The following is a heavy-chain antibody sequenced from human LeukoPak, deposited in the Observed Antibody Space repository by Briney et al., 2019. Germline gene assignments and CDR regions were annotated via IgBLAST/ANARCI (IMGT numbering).Heavy chain of an antibody. V-gene: IGHV1-18*01. CDR1: GFTFKRYG. CDR2: ISAYNGNT. J-gene: IGHJ4*02. Sequence: ASVKVSCKAPGFTFKRYGITWVRQAPGQGLEWMGWISAYNGNTNYEQNLQGRVTMTTDPSTSTAYMELRSLRSDDTAIYYCARDGDPYTSGWPEYWGQGTLVTVSS. D-gene: IGHD6-19*01. CDR3: ARDGDPYTSGWPEY.